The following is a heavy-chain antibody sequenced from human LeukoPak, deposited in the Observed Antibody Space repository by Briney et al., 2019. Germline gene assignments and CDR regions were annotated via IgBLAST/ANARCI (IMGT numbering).Heavy chain of an antibody. D-gene: IGHD1-14*01. CDR2: IYYSGST. CDR1: GVSISRNY. CDR3: ARDTTGD. Sequence: SETLSLTCTVSGVSISRNYWSWLRQPPGKGLEWIGYIYYSGSTNYNPSLKSRVTISVDTSKNQFSLKLSSVTAADTAVYYCARDTTGDWGQGTLVTVSS. J-gene: IGHJ4*02. V-gene: IGHV4-59*01.